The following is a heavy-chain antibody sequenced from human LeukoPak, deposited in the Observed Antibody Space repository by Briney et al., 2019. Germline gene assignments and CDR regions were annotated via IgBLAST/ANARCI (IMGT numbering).Heavy chain of an antibody. CDR1: GFTFSSYG. CDR3: AKIFDILPWCPES. Sequence: GGSLRLSCAASGFTFSSYGMHWVRQAPGKGLEWVAFIRYDGSNKYYADSVKGRFTISRDNSKNTLYLQVNNLRAEDTAVYYCAKIFDILPWCPESWGQGTLVTVSS. D-gene: IGHD3-9*01. CDR2: IRYDGSNK. V-gene: IGHV3-30*02. J-gene: IGHJ4*02.